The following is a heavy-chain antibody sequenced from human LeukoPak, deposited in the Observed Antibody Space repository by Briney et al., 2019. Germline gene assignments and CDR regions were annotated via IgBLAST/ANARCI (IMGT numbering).Heavy chain of an antibody. CDR1: GFTFSSYE. CDR3: ARKERRNTTMVPYAFDI. V-gene: IGHV3-48*03. D-gene: IGHD3-10*01. J-gene: IGHJ3*02. CDR2: ISSSGSTI. Sequence: GGSLRLSCAASGFTFSSYEMNWVRQAPGKGLEWVSYISSSGSTIYYADSVKGRFTISRDNAKNSLYLQMNSLRAEDTAVYYCARKERRNTTMVPYAFDIWGQGTMVTVSS.